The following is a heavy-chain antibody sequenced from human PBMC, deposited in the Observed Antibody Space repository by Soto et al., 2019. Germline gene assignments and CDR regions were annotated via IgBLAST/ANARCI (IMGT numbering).Heavy chain of an antibody. CDR1: GFTYSSYG. D-gene: IGHD5-18*01. CDR2: IVYDGSNK. Sequence: GALRLSCAASGFTYSSYGMHWVRQAPGKGLEWVAVIVYDGSNKYYADSVKGRFTISRDNSKNTLYLQMNSLRAEDTAVYYCARDPLWGTAMVLWYFDLWGRGTLVTVSS. CDR3: ARDPLWGTAMVLWYFDL. J-gene: IGHJ2*01. V-gene: IGHV3-30*03.